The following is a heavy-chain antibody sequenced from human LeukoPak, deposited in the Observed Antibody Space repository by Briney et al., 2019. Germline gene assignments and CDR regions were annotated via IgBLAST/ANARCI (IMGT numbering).Heavy chain of an antibody. J-gene: IGHJ6*02. CDR3: AREGYYGSGSSPHYYYYGMDV. CDR1: GGTFSSYA. D-gene: IGHD3-10*01. V-gene: IGHV1-69*13. CDR2: IIPIFGTA. Sequence: SVKVSCKASGGTFSSYAISWVRQAPGQGLEWMGGIIPIFGTANYAQKFQGRVTITADESTSTAYMELSSLRSEDTAVYYCAREGYYGSGSSPHYYYYGMDVWGQGTTVTVSS.